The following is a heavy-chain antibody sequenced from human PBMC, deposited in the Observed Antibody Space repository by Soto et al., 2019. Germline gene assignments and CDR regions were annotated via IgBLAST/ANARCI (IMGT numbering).Heavy chain of an antibody. D-gene: IGHD5-18*01. CDR3: ARHGYNYGGGYFDY. CDR1: GVTVSSNY. V-gene: IGHV3-66*04. J-gene: IGHJ4*02. Sequence: EVQLVESGGGLVQPGGSLRLSYAASGVTVSSNYMSWVRQALGKGLEWVSVIYSGGSTYYADSVKGRFTISRDNSKNTLYLQMNSLRAEDTAVYYCARHGYNYGGGYFDYWGQGTLVTVSS. CDR2: IYSGGST.